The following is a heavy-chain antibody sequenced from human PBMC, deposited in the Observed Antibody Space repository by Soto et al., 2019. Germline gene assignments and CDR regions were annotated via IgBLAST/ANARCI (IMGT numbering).Heavy chain of an antibody. Sequence: SETLSLTCAVYGGSFSGYYWSWIRQPPGKGLEWIGEINHSGSTNYNPSLKSRFTISVDTSKNQFSLKLSSVTAADTAVYYCARGLRDCSSTSCYLLENWFDPWGQGTLVTVSS. J-gene: IGHJ5*02. D-gene: IGHD2-2*01. CDR3: ARGLRDCSSTSCYLLENWFDP. CDR2: INHSGST. V-gene: IGHV4-34*01. CDR1: GGSFSGYY.